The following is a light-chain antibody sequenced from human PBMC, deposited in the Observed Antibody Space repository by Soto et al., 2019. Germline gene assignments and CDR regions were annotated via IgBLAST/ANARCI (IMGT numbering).Light chain of an antibody. Sequence: DIQITQSPSTLSSSVGDRVTITCRASQSISSWLAWYQQKPGKAPKLLIYKASSLEGGVPSRFSGSGSGTEFTLTISSLQPDDFATYYCQHYISYPWTFGQGTKV. CDR1: QSISSW. J-gene: IGKJ1*01. CDR3: QHYISYPWT. V-gene: IGKV1-5*03. CDR2: KAS.